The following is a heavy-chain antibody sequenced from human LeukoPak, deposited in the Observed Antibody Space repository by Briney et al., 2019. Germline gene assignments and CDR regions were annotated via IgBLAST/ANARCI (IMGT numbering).Heavy chain of an antibody. J-gene: IGHJ4*02. V-gene: IGHV4-30-2*01. CDR3: ARVRITFGGVDY. CDR2: IYHSGST. D-gene: IGHD3-16*01. CDR1: GGSISSGGYS. Sequence: SETLSLTCAVSGGSISSGGYSWSWIRQPSGKGLEWIGYIYHSGSTYYNPSLKSRVTISVDRSKNQFSLKLSSVTAADTAVYYCARVRITFGGVDYWGQGTLVTVSS.